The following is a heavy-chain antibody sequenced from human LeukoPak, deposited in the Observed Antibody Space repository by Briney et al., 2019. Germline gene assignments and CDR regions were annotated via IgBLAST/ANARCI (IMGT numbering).Heavy chain of an antibody. D-gene: IGHD5-18*01. J-gene: IGHJ6*03. V-gene: IGHV4-4*07. CDR1: GGSISSYY. CDR3: AREDIQLWPRRHYYMDV. CDR2: IYTSGST. Sequence: SETLSLTCTVSGGSISSYYWSWIRQPAGQGLEWIGRIYTSGSTNYNPSLKSRVTMSVDTSKNHFSLKLSSVTAADTAVYYCAREDIQLWPRRHYYMDVWGKGTTVTVSS.